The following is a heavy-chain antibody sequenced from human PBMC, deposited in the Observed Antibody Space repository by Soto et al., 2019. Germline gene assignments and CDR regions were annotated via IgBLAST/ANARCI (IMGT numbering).Heavy chain of an antibody. J-gene: IGHJ6*02. CDR2: IYPGDSDT. V-gene: IGHV5-51*01. CDR3: ARLEDTAGYYYGMDV. CDR1: GYSFTSYW. D-gene: IGHD5-18*01. Sequence: GESLKISCKGSGYSFTSYWIGWVRQMPGKGLEWMGIIYPGDSDTRYSPSFQGQVTISADKSISTAYLQWSSLKASDTAMYYCARLEDTAGYYYGMDVWGQGTTVTVSS.